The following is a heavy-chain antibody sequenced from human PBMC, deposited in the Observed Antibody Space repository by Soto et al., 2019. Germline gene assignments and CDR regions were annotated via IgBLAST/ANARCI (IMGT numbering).Heavy chain of an antibody. Sequence: PGGSLRLSCAASGFTFSSCAMHWVRQVPGKGLEWVSYISSSGSTIYYADSVKGRFTISRDNAKNSLYLQMNSLRAEDTAVYYCAREWGILTGYYFDYWGQGTLVTVSS. CDR3: AREWGILTGYYFDY. CDR2: ISSSGSTI. V-gene: IGHV3-48*04. J-gene: IGHJ4*02. D-gene: IGHD3-9*01. CDR1: GFTFSSCA.